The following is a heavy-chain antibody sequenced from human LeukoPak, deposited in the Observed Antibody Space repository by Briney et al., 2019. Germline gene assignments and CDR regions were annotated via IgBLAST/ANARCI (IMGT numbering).Heavy chain of an antibody. CDR3: ARGAVAGGHDY. D-gene: IGHD6-19*01. CDR2: INHSGST. CDR1: GGSFSGYY. V-gene: IGHV4-34*01. J-gene: IGHJ4*02. Sequence: PSDTLSLTCAVYGGSFSGYYWSWIRQPPGKGLEWIGEINHSGSTNYNPSLKSRVTISVDTSKNQFSLKLSSVTGADTAVYFCARGAVAGGHDYWGQGTLVTVSS.